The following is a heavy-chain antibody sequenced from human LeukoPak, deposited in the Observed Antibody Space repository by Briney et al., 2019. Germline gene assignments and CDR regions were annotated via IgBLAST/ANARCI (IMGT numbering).Heavy chain of an antibody. CDR1: GYTFTSYY. J-gene: IGHJ1*01. CDR3: AREGGYSYGSRDSSAVINLAY. Sequence: ASVKVSCKASGYTFTSYYVHWVRQAPGQGLEWMGIINPSSGSTSYVQKFQGRVTMTRDTSTSTVCMELNSLRYEDTAVYYCAREGGYSYGSRDSSAVINLAYWGQGTLDPVSS. D-gene: IGHD5-18*01. CDR2: INPSSGST. V-gene: IGHV1-46*01.